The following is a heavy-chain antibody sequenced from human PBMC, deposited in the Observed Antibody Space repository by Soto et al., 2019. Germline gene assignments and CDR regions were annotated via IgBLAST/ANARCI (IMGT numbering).Heavy chain of an antibody. D-gene: IGHD5-12*01. CDR1: GFTFSSYG. CDR2: IWYDGSNK. V-gene: IGHV3-33*01. CDR3: ARDRGGYDRLYYYHGMDV. Sequence: GGSLRLSCAASGFTFSSYGMHWVRQAPGKGLEWVAVIWYDGSNKYYADSVKGRFTISRDNSKNTLYLQMNSLRAEDTAVYYCARDRGGYDRLYYYHGMDVWGQGTTVTVSS. J-gene: IGHJ6*02.